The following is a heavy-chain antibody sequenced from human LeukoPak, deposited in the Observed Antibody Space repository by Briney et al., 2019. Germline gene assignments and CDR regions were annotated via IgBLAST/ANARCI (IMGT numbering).Heavy chain of an antibody. CDR3: ANAWYYGSGCFGGDY. Sequence: GGSLRLSCAASGFTFSSFGMHGVRQARGKGGEGVAFISYHGRNKYYADSVKARFTISRDNSKNTLYLQTNSLRAEHTAVYYCANAWYYGSGCFGGDYCGQGPLVTVSS. D-gene: IGHD3-10*01. CDR1: GFTFSSFG. V-gene: IGHV3-30*18. CDR2: ISYHGRNK. J-gene: IGHJ4*02.